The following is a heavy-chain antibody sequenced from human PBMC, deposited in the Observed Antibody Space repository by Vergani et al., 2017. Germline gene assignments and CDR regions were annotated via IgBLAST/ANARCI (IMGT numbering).Heavy chain of an antibody. D-gene: IGHD3-10*01. CDR3: ASAYYASGSYYNGGDY. CDR1: GYSFTSYW. Sequence: EVQLVQSGAEVKKPGESLKISCKGSGYSFTSYWIGWVRQMPGKGLEWMGRIDPSDSYTNYSPSFQGHVTISADKSISTAYLQWSSLKASDTAMYYCASAYYASGSYYNGGDYWGQGTLVTVSS. CDR2: IDPSDSYT. V-gene: IGHV5-10-1*01. J-gene: IGHJ4*02.